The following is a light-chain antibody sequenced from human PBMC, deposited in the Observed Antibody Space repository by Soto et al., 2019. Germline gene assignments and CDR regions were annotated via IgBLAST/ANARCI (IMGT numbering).Light chain of an antibody. V-gene: IGKV2-28*01. J-gene: IGKJ1*01. CDR3: MQALQTPPT. Sequence: DIVMTQSPLSLPVTPGEPASISCRSSQSLLHSNGYNYLDWYPQKPGQSPQLLIYLGSSRASGVPDRFSGGGSGTDFTLKISRVEAEDVGIYYCMQALQTPPTFGQGTKVDIK. CDR1: QSLLHSNGYNY. CDR2: LGS.